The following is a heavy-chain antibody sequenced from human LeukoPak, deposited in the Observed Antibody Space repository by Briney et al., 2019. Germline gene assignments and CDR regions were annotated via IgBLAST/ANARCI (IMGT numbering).Heavy chain of an antibody. CDR2: ISYGGRIV. V-gene: IGHV3-11*04. J-gene: IGHJ4*02. D-gene: IGHD3-22*01. CDR1: GFTFGDYS. Sequence: AGGSLRLSCTASGFTFGDYSMSWVRQAPGKGLEWVSYISYGGRIVYSADSVKGRFTISRDNAKNSVYLQMNSLRAEDTAVYYCARDRGYDSSGYYRDYFDYWGQGTPVTVSS. CDR3: ARDRGYDSSGYYRDYFDY.